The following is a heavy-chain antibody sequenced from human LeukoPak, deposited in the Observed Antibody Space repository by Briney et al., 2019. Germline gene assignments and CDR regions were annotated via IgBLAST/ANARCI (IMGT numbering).Heavy chain of an antibody. Sequence: ASVKVSCKASGYSLTSYFMHWVRQAPGQGLEWVGVINPSGDGTSYTQKFQGRVTMTRDMSTSTVFMELTSLRSEDTAVYFCARDLFSGWYSNYYYYYMDVWGKGTTVTISS. D-gene: IGHD6-19*01. V-gene: IGHV1-46*01. CDR3: ARDLFSGWYSNYYYYYMDV. CDR1: GYSLTSYF. CDR2: INPSGDGT. J-gene: IGHJ6*03.